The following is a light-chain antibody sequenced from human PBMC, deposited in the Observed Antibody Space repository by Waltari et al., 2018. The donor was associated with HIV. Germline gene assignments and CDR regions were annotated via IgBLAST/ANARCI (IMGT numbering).Light chain of an antibody. V-gene: IGLV1-47*01. Sequence: QSVLTQPPSASETPGQRVTISRSGSSSNIGGNYVYWYQHLPGKAPKLLIYRNNQRPSGVPDRFSGSKSGASASLAISGLRSEDEADYYCAAWDDSLSGWVFGGGTKLTVL. CDR1: SSNIGGNY. CDR3: AAWDDSLSGWV. CDR2: RNN. J-gene: IGLJ3*02.